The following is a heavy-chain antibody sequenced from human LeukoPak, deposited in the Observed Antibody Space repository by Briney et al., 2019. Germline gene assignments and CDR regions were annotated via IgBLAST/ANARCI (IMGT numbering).Heavy chain of an antibody. D-gene: IGHD2/OR15-2a*01. J-gene: IGHJ6*03. CDR3: ANGAFRLYYVDV. CDR2: INMDGSTT. Sequence: GSLRVSCAASGFTFSSYWMHWVRQAPGKGMMWVSRINMDGSTTNYADSVKGRFTISRDNAKNTLYPEMNSLRAEDTAVYFCANGAFRLYYVDVWGKGTTVTVSS. V-gene: IGHV3-74*01. CDR1: GFTFSSYW.